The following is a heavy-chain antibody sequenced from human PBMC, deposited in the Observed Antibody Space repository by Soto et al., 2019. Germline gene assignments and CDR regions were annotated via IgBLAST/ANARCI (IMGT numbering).Heavy chain of an antibody. CDR3: ARDSDCSGGSCYSSPLDYYYYGMDV. Sequence: GXSAKGSCKASAYTFTSYGISWVRQAPAQGLECMGWISAYNGNTNYAQKLQGRVTMTTDTSTSTAYMELRSLRSDDTAVYYCARDSDCSGGSCYSSPLDYYYYGMDVWGQGTKVTVYS. V-gene: IGHV1-18*04. CDR2: ISAYNGNT. D-gene: IGHD2-15*01. J-gene: IGHJ6*02. CDR1: AYTFTSYG.